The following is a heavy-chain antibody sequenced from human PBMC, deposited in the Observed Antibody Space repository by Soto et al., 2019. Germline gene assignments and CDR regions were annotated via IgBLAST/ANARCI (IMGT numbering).Heavy chain of an antibody. CDR2: IRSEANSYAT. J-gene: IGHJ4*02. D-gene: IGHD3-3*01. CDR1: GFTFSGSA. Sequence: GGSLRLSCAASGFTFSGSAMHWVRQASGKGLEWVGRIRSEANSYATAYAVSVKGKFTISRDDSRNTAYLQMNSLKTEDTAVYYCARGVYDLWSGHPKGLDYWGQGTVVTVSS. V-gene: IGHV3-73*01. CDR3: ARGVYDLWSGHPKGLDY.